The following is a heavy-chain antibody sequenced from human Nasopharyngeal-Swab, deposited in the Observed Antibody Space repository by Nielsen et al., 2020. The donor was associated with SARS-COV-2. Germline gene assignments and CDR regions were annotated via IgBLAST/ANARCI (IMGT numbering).Heavy chain of an antibody. J-gene: IGHJ3*02. CDR1: GFTFSSYA. D-gene: IGHD2-2*01. CDR3: AREGDIVVVQDAFDI. CDR2: ISHDGSDK. Sequence: GGSLRLSCATSGFTFSSYAMHWVRQAPGKGLEWVAVISHDGSDKFYADSVKGRFSISRDTSRSTLYLQLNSLRAEDTAVYYCAREGDIVVVQDAFDIWGQGTMVTVSS. V-gene: IGHV3-30*03.